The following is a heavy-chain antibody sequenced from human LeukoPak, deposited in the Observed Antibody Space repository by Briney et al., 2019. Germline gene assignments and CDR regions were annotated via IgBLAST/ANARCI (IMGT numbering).Heavy chain of an antibody. CDR3: ARDRGPGGSSWHSPIVLWGMDV. J-gene: IGHJ6*02. CDR2: IYYSGST. V-gene: IGHV4-59*01. Sequence: SETLSLTCTVSGGSISSYYWSWIRQPPGKGLEWIGYIYYSGSTNYNPSLKSRVTISVDTSKNQFSLKLSSVTAADTAVYYCARDRGPGGSSWHSPIVLWGMDVWGQGTTVTVSS. CDR1: GGSISSYY. D-gene: IGHD6-13*01.